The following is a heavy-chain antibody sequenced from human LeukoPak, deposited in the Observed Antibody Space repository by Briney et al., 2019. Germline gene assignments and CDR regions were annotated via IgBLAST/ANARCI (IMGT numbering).Heavy chain of an antibody. V-gene: IGHV3-23*01. D-gene: IGHD2-2*02. CDR2: ISGSGGNT. CDR1: GFTFSDYA. J-gene: IGHJ4*02. CDR3: AKLHTLNSDY. Sequence: AGGSLRLSCAASGFTFSDYAMNWVRQAPGKGLEWVSTISGSGGNTYYAGSVKGRFTISRDNTKNTLYLQMNSLRAEDTAVYYCAKLHTLNSDYWGQGTLVTVSS.